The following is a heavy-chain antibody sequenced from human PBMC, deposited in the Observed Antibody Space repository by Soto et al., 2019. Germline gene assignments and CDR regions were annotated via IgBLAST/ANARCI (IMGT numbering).Heavy chain of an antibody. CDR2: INHSGST. V-gene: IGHV4-34*01. CDR3: ARGVVPAAILYFDY. D-gene: IGHD2-2*01. CDR1: GGSFSGYY. J-gene: IGHJ4*02. Sequence: SETLSLTCAVYGGSFSGYYWSWIRQPPGKGLEWIGEINHSGSTNYTPSLKSRVTISVDTSKIQFSLKLSSVTAADTAVYYCARGVVPAAILYFDYWGQGTLVTVSS.